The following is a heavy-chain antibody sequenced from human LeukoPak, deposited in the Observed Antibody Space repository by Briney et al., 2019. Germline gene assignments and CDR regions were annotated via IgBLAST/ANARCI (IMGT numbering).Heavy chain of an antibody. CDR3: ARGEGGYNYAF. CDR1: GYSFTSYW. D-gene: IGHD5-24*01. CDR2: INPADSDT. Sequence: GESLKISCKASGYSFTSYWIAWVRQIPGKGLEWMGIINPADSDTRYSLSVQGQVTISADRYITTAYLQWSSLKATDTAIYYCARGEGGYNYAFWGQGTLVSVSS. J-gene: IGHJ4*02. V-gene: IGHV5-51*01.